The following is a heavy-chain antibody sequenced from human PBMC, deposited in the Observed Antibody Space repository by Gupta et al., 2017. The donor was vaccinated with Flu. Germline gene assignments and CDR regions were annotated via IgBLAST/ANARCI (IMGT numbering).Heavy chain of an antibody. Sequence: EVQLLESGGDLVQPGGSLRLSCAASGFTFSTFAMSWVRQAPGKGLEWVSVISGSGGSTYYADSVKGRFTLSRDNSKNTLYLQMKSMRVQDTAVYDCAKDPPMSVSDAFDIWGQGTRGIVSS. CDR3: AKDPPMSVSDAFDI. J-gene: IGHJ3*02. CDR1: GFTFSTFA. D-gene: IGHD3-22*01. CDR2: ISGSGGST. V-gene: IGHV3-23*01.